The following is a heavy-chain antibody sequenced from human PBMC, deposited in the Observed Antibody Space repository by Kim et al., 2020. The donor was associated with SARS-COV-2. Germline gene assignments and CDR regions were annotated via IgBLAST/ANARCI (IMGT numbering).Heavy chain of an antibody. CDR3: ARDGDYSNSRFDY. V-gene: IGHV3-7*03. J-gene: IGHJ4*02. CDR1: GFSFSSYW. CDR2: IKQDGSEK. D-gene: IGHD4-4*01. Sequence: GGSLRLSCAASGFSFSSYWMSWVRQAPGKRLEWVANIKQDGSEKHDVDSVKGRFTISRDNAKNSLYLQMNSLRAEDTAVYYCARDGDYSNSRFDYWGLGTLVTVSS.